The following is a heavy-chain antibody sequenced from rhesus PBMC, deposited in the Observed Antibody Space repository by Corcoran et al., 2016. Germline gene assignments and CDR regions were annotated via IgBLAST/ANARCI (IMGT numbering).Heavy chain of an antibody. J-gene: IGHJ4*01. CDR2: ISGSGGSN. CDR1: GGPIRSTY. CDR3: AREADSGYLFDY. D-gene: IGHD3-28*01. Sequence: QLQLQESGPGLVKPSETLSLTCAVSGGPIRSTYWSWLRQPPGKGMEWIGSISGSGGSNDYNPSLKSRVNISTDTSKNQFSLKLSSVTAADTAVYYCAREADSGYLFDYWGQGVLVTVSS. V-gene: IGHV4-173*01.